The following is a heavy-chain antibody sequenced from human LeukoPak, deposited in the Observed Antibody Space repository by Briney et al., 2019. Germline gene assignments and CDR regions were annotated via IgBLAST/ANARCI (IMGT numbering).Heavy chain of an antibody. Sequence: GGSLRLSCAASGFTVSRNYMSWVRQAPGKGLEWVSVIYSGGSTYYADSVKGRFTISRVNSKNTLYLQMNSLRAEDTAVYYCARVWNSAFDIWGQGTMVTVSS. CDR2: IYSGGST. J-gene: IGHJ3*02. CDR1: GFTVSRNY. V-gene: IGHV3-66*01. CDR3: ARVWNSAFDI. D-gene: IGHD1/OR15-1a*01.